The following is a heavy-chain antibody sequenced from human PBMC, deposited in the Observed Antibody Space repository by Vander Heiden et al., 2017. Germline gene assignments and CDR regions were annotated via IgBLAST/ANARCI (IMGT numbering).Heavy chain of an antibody. CDR2: VHHSGNT. D-gene: IGHD3-16*02. Sequence: QEQLQQWGAGLLKPSETLSLTCAVQGGSFSTYYWSWIRQPPGKGLEWIGEVHHSGNTNYNPSLKSRVTMSADPSKNQVFLRLSSVTAADTAVYYCARVYDYVWGSYRSPNPFDIWGQGTMVTVSA. J-gene: IGHJ3*02. CDR3: ARVYDYVWGSYRSPNPFDI. V-gene: IGHV4-34*02. CDR1: GGSFSTYY.